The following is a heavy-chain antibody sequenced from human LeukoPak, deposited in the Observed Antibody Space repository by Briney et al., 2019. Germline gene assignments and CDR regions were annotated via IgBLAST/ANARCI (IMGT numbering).Heavy chain of an antibody. D-gene: IGHD5-24*01. CDR1: GDTVSSDSAA. V-gene: IGHV6-1*01. CDR2: IQYKSGWRE. Sequence: SQTLSLTCAISGDTVSSDSAAWNWFRQSPSRGFEWLGRIQYKSGWREEYASSVMSRITITADSLWNRVSLQLRSITPEDTAVYYCAREKGGIWSTSDREGHPYGMDVWGQGTSVTVSS. J-gene: IGHJ6*02. CDR3: AREKGGIWSTSDREGHPYGMDV.